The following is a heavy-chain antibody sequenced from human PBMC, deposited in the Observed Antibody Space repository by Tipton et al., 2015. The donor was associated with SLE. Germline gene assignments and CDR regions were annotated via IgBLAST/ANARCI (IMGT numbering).Heavy chain of an antibody. D-gene: IGHD3/OR15-3a*01. J-gene: IGHJ6*03. CDR1: GGSISSGYYF. Sequence: TLSLTCTVSGGSISSGYYFWSWVRQPAGRGLEWFGRIFSSGDTNYNPSLKSRVTISLDTSKNQFSLKLRSVTAADTAVYYCARALGLDRDYSYYYYMDVWGKGTTVTVSS. CDR3: ARALGLDRDYSYYYYMDV. CDR2: IFSSGDT. V-gene: IGHV4-61*02.